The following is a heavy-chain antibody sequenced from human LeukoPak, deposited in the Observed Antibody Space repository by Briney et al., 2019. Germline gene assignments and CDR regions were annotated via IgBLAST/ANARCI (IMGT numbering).Heavy chain of an antibody. J-gene: IGHJ5*02. D-gene: IGHD3-16*01. CDR2: INHSGST. Sequence: PSETLSLTCAVYGGSFSGYYWSWIRQPPGKGLEWIGEINHSGSTNYNPSLKSRVTISVDTSKNQFPLKLSSVTAADTAVYYCARGRPRGGNWFDPWGQGTLVTVSS. V-gene: IGHV4-34*01. CDR3: ARGRPRGGNWFDP. CDR1: GGSFSGYY.